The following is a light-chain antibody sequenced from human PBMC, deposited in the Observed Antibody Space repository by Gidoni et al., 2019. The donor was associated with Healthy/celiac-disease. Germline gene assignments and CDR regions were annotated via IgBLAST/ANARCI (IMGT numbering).Light chain of an antibody. CDR1: QSVSTW. Sequence: DIQMTQSPSTLSASVGDRVTITCRASQSVSTWLAWYQVKPGKAPKLLIYDASNLQDGVPSKFSASGSGTGFTLTISSLQPDDFATYYCQQYHNYSPWTFGQGTKVDIK. V-gene: IGKV1-5*01. CDR3: QQYHNYSPWT. J-gene: IGKJ1*01. CDR2: DAS.